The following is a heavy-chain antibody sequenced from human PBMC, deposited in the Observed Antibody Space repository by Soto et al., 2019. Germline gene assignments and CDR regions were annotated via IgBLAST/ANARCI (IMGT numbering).Heavy chain of an antibody. J-gene: IGHJ6*02. CDR1: GFTFSIYS. CDR3: AKVVKYDVLTGYYKGPDYYGMDV. CDR2: ISGSGAST. D-gene: IGHD3-9*01. Sequence: PGGSLRLSCAASGFTFSIYSMSWVRQAPGKGLEWVSLISGSGASTHYADSVEGRFTISRDNSKNTLYLEMDSLRAEDTAVYYCAKVVKYDVLTGYYKGPDYYGMDVWGQGTTVTVS. V-gene: IGHV3-23*01.